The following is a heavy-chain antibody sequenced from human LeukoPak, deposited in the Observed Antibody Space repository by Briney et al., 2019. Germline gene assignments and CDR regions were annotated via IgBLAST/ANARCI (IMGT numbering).Heavy chain of an antibody. V-gene: IGHV3-33*08. CDR2: IWYDGSNK. J-gene: IGHJ3*02. Sequence: TGRSLRLSCAASGFTFSSYGMHWVRQAPGKGLEWVAVIWYDGSNKYYADSVKGRFTISRDNSKNTLYLQMNSLRAEDTAVYYCARDDPMTTVTTKDPDDAFDIWGQGTMVTVSS. D-gene: IGHD4-17*01. CDR3: ARDDPMTTVTTKDPDDAFDI. CDR1: GFTFSSYG.